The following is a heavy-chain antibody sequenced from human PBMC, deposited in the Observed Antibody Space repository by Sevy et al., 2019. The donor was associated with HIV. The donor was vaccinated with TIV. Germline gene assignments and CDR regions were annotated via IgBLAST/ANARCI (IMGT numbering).Heavy chain of an antibody. CDR1: GFTFSNYW. J-gene: IGHJ5*02. Sequence: GGSLRLSCAASGFTFSNYWMSWVRQAPGKGLEWVANIKQDGSGKYYVDPVKGRFTISRDNAKNSLALQMNSLRAGDTAMYYCARDKGQGWFDPWGQGTLVTVSS. CDR2: IKQDGSGK. CDR3: ARDKGQGWFDP. V-gene: IGHV3-7*01.